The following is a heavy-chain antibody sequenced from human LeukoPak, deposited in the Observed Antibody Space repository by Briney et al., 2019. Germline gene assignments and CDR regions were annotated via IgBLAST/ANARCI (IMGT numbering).Heavy chain of an antibody. CDR1: GGSISSGSYY. D-gene: IGHD3-3*01. V-gene: IGHV4-39*01. CDR3: ARLVIIPYYFDY. J-gene: IGHJ4*02. Sequence: SETLSLTCTVSGGSISSGSYYWSWIRQPPGKGLEWIGEINHSGSTNYNPSLKSRVTISVDTSKNQFSLKLSSVTAADTAVYYCARLVIIPYYFDYWGQGTLVTVSS. CDR2: INHSGST.